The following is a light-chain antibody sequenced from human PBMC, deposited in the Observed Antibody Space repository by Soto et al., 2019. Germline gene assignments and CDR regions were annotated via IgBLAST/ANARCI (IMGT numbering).Light chain of an antibody. J-gene: IGKJ1*01. CDR3: QQYNNWPTWT. V-gene: IGKV3-15*01. Sequence: DIVMTQSPATLSVSPGERATLSCRVSQRVSRNLAWYQQKPGQAPRLLIYDASTRATGIPDRFSGIGSETEFTLTISSLQSEDYAIYYCQQYNNWPTWTFGQGTKVDIK. CDR1: QRVSRN. CDR2: DAS.